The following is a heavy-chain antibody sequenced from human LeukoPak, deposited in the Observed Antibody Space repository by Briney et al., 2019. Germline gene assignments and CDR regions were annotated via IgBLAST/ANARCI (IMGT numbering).Heavy chain of an antibody. CDR1: GGTFSSYA. CDR2: IIPILGIA. V-gene: IGHV1-69*04. D-gene: IGHD5-12*01. Sequence: SSEKVSCKASGGTFSSYAISWVRQAPGQGLEWMGRIIPILGIANYAQKFQGRVTITADKSTSTAYMELSSLRSEDTAVYYCASSGGGYSGYDFGGGDYWGQGTLVTVSS. J-gene: IGHJ4*02. CDR3: ASSGGGYSGYDFGGGDY.